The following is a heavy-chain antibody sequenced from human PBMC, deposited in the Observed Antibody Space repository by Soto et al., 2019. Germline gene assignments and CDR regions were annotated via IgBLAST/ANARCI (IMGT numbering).Heavy chain of an antibody. CDR2: INPNSGGT. CDR3: ARDLRGYSYGSDY. J-gene: IGHJ4*02. CDR1: GYTFTGYY. V-gene: IGHV1-2*02. Sequence: ASVKVSCKASGYTFTGYYMHWVRQAPGQGLEWMVCINPNSGGTNYAQKFQGRVTMTRDTSISTAYMELSRMRSDDTAVYYCARDLRGYSYGSDYWGQGTLVTVSS. D-gene: IGHD5-18*01.